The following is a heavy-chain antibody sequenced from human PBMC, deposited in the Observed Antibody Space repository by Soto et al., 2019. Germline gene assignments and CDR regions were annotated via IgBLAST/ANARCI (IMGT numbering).Heavy chain of an antibody. CDR1: GYTLTELS. V-gene: IGHV1-24*01. CDR3: ATAKITMVRGLPMDV. J-gene: IGHJ6*02. D-gene: IGHD3-10*01. Sequence: GASVKVSCKVSGYTLTELSMHWVRQAPGKGLEWMGGFDPEDGETIYAQKFQGRVTMTEDTSTDTAYMELSSLRSEDTAVYYCATAKITMVRGLPMDVWGQGTTVTVSS. CDR2: FDPEDGET.